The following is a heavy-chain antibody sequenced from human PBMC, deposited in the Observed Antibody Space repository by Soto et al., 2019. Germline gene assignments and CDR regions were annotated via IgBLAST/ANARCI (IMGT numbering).Heavy chain of an antibody. CDR1: GFTFSSYS. J-gene: IGHJ6*03. D-gene: IGHD4-17*01. V-gene: IGHV3-48*01. CDR2: ISSSSSTI. Sequence: GGSLRLSCAASGFTFSSYSMNWVRQAPGKGLEWVSYISSSSSTIYYADSVKGRFTISRDNAKNSLYLQMNSLRAEDTAVYYCARAFAASKVTFYYMDVWGKGTTVTVSS. CDR3: ARAFAASKVTFYYMDV.